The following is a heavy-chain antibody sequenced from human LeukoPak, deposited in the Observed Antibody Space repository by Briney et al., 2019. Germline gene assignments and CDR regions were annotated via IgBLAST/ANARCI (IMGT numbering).Heavy chain of an antibody. J-gene: IGHJ4*02. CDR1: GFTFNIYE. CDR2: IDGSGNSI. D-gene: IGHD3-9*01. Sequence: TGGSLRLSCAASGFTFNIYEFNWVRQAPGKGLEWLSYIDGSGNSIYYADSVKGRFTISRDNAKNSLYLQMNSLRAEDTAVYYCARDEIPYYDILTGYSRDTNFDYWGQGTLVTVSS. CDR3: ARDEIPYYDILTGYSRDTNFDY. V-gene: IGHV3-48*03.